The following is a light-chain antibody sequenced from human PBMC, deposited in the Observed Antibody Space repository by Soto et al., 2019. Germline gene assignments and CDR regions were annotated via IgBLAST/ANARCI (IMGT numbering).Light chain of an antibody. CDR3: PQSSRPPRT. V-gene: IGKV1-39*01. J-gene: IGKJ1*01. CDR1: QSISSY. Sequence: IEMPPSTHSLSASVGNRVPITCRASQSISSYLNWYQQKPGTAPKLLIYAASSLQSGVPSRFSGSGSGTDFTLTISSLQPEHFATYYFPQSSRPPRTSGQGT. CDR2: AAS.